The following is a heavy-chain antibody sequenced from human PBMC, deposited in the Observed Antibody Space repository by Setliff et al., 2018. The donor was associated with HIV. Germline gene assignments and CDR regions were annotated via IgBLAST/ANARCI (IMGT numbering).Heavy chain of an antibody. D-gene: IGHD4-17*01. CDR1: GGSISSNYY. J-gene: IGHJ1*01. V-gene: IGHV4-31*03. Sequence: PSETLSLTCTVSGGSISSNYYWSWIRQHPGKGLEWIAYIHYSGSTHFNPSLRSRATISVDTTNNQFSLRLSSVTAADTAVYYCARDAGTTVTTSFFQYWGQGTLVTAS. CDR2: IHYSGST. CDR3: ARDAGTTVTTSFFQY.